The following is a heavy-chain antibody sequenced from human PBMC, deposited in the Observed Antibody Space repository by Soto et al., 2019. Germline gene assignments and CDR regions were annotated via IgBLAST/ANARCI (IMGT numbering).Heavy chain of an antibody. Sequence: SVKVSCKASGGTFSSYAISCVRQAPGQGLEWMGGIIPIFGTANYAQKFQGRVTITADESTSTAYMELSSLRSEDTAVYYCARAIFGVVIVSLGREDPYGMDVWGQGTTVTVSS. V-gene: IGHV1-69*13. CDR2: IIPIFGTA. CDR1: GGTFSSYA. D-gene: IGHD3-3*01. J-gene: IGHJ6*02. CDR3: ARAIFGVVIVSLGREDPYGMDV.